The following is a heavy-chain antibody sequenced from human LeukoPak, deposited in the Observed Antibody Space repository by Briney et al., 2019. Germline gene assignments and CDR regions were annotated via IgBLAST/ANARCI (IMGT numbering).Heavy chain of an antibody. CDR2: INSDGRST. V-gene: IGHV3-74*01. CDR1: GFTFSNYW. J-gene: IGHJ4*02. Sequence: GGSPRLSCAASGFTFSNYWMHWVRQAPGKGLVWVSRINSDGRSTNYADSVKGRFTISRDNAKNTLYLQMNSLRAEDTAVYYCARGADSGYSSDNWGQGTVVSVSS. D-gene: IGHD3-9*01. CDR3: ARGADSGYSSDN.